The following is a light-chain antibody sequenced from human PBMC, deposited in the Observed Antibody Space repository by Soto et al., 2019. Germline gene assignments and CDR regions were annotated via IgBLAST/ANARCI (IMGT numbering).Light chain of an antibody. Sequence: EVVLTQSPVTLSLSPGERVTLSCRTSQSVNNYIAWYQQKPGQSPRLLIYDASNRATGIPARFSGSGSGTDFTLTISRLEPEDFAVYYCQQYGSSGTFGQGTKVDIK. J-gene: IGKJ1*01. CDR1: QSVNNY. CDR3: QQYGSSGT. CDR2: DAS. V-gene: IGKV3-20*01.